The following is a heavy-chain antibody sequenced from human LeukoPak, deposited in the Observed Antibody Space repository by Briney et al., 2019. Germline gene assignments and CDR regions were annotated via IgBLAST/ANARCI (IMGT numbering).Heavy chain of an antibody. CDR3: AQKRVDSSGYYRDY. J-gene: IGHJ4*02. CDR1: GFTFSRSA. Sequence: GSLRLSCAASGFTFSRSAIGWVRQAPGEGLEWISTISGSGGSTYYADSVKGRFTISRDNSKNTLYLQMNSLRAEDTAVYYCAQKRVDSSGYYRDYWGQGTLVTVSS. D-gene: IGHD3-22*01. CDR2: ISGSGGST. V-gene: IGHV3-23*01.